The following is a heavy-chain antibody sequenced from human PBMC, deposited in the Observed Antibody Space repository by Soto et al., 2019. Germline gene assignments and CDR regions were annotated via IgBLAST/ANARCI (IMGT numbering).Heavy chain of an antibody. J-gene: IGHJ6*02. V-gene: IGHV4-39*01. Sequence: PSETLSLTCTVSGGSISSSSYYWGWIRQPPGKGLEWIGSIYYSGSTYYNPSLKSRVTISVDTYKNQFSLKLSSVNAADTAVYYCARHVSSRWYYYYYGMDVWGQGTTVTVSS. CDR2: IYYSGST. CDR1: GGSISSSSYY. D-gene: IGHD6-13*01. CDR3: ARHVSSRWYYYYYGMDV.